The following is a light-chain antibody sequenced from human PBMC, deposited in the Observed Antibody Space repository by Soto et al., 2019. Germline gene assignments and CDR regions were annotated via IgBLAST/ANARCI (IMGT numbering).Light chain of an antibody. J-gene: IGKJ2*01. CDR1: QDTRKY. V-gene: IGKV1-33*01. Sequence: DIQMTQSPSSLSASVGDRVTITCQASQDTRKYLNWYQQKPGKAPKLLIYDVSNLATGVPSRFSGSGSGTDFTFTISSLQPEDIETYYCQQYDNLPYTFGQGTKLEI. CDR2: DVS. CDR3: QQYDNLPYT.